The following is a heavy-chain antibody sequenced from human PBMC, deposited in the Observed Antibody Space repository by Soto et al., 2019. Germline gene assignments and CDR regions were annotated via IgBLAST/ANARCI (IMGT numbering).Heavy chain of an antibody. V-gene: IGHV3-11*01. CDR1: GFTFSDYY. CDR2: ISSSGSTI. Sequence: SLRLSCAASGFTFSDYYMSWIRQAPGKGLEWVSYISSSGSTIYYADSVKGRFTISRDNAKNSLYLQMNSLRAEDTAVYYCARVFVVVVAAYYFDYWGQGTLVTVSS. D-gene: IGHD2-15*01. J-gene: IGHJ4*02. CDR3: ARVFVVVVAAYYFDY.